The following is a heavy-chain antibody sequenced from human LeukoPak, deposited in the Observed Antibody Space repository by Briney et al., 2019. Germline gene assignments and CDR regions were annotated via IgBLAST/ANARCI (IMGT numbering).Heavy chain of an antibody. D-gene: IGHD3-10*01. CDR2: IWYDGSSA. J-gene: IGHJ5*02. CDR1: GFTFSTYG. Sequence: GGSLRLSCAASGFTFSTYGMHWVRQAPGKGLEWVALIWYDGSSAYYADSVKGRFTISRDNSKNTLYLQMNSLRAEDTAVYYCARRTMVRGINNWFDPWGQGTLVTVSS. CDR3: ARRTMVRGINNWFDP. V-gene: IGHV3-33*01.